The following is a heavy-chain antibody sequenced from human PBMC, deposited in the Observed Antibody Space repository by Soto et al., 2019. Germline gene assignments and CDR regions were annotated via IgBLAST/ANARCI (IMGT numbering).Heavy chain of an antibody. J-gene: IGHJ6*01. CDR3: ARGYSYGYYYYYGMDV. D-gene: IGHD5-18*01. CDR1: GGSISSGGYY. CDR2: IYYSGST. Sequence: SETLSLTCTVSGGSISSGGYYWSWIRQHPGKGLEWIGYIYYSGSTYYNPSLKSRVTISVDTSKNQFSLKLSSVTAADTAVYYCARGYSYGYYYYYGMDVWGQGTTVNVSS. V-gene: IGHV4-31*03.